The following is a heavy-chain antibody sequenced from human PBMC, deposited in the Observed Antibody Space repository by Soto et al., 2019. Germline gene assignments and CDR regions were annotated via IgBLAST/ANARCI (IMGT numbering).Heavy chain of an antibody. V-gene: IGHV3-30-3*01. CDR3: AREMWVWGRSYGMDV. J-gene: IGHJ6*02. Sequence: GGSLRLSCAASGFTFSSYAMHWVRQAPGKGLEWVAVISYDGSNKYYADSVKGRFTISRDNSKSTLYLQMNSLRAEDTAVYYCAREMWVWGRSYGMDVWGQGTTVTVSS. CDR2: ISYDGSNK. CDR1: GFTFSSYA. D-gene: IGHD3-16*01.